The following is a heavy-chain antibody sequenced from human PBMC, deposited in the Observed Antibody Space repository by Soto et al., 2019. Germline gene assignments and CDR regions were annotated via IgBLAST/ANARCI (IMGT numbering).Heavy chain of an antibody. CDR2: ISDSGST. D-gene: IGHD3-22*01. V-gene: IGHV4-31*03. Sequence: QVQLQESDPGLVKPSQTLSLTCTVSGGSISDGYYWSWIRQHPGKGLEWIGSISDSGSTSYNPSLKSRLTISVDTSKNQFSLNLSSVTAADTAVYYCARRDRSGYSYWLDTWGQGTLVTVSS. CDR1: GGSISDGYY. J-gene: IGHJ5*02. CDR3: ARRDRSGYSYWLDT.